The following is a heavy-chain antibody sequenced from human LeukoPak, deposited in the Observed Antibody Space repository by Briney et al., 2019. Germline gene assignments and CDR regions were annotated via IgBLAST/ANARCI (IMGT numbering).Heavy chain of an antibody. D-gene: IGHD4-23*01. V-gene: IGHV4-34*01. Sequence: SETLSLTCAVYGGSLSAYYWTWIRQPPGKGLEWIGEINHGGSTNYNPSLKSRVTISVDTAKDQFSLKLSSVTAADTAVYYCARYLDYGGNSRVFQHWGQGTLVTVSS. J-gene: IGHJ1*01. CDR3: ARYLDYGGNSRVFQH. CDR2: INHGGST. CDR1: GGSLSAYY.